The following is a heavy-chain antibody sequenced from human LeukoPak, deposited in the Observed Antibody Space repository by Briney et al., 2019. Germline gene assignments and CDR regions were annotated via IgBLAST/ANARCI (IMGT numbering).Heavy chain of an antibody. CDR2: ISGSGAST. CDR3: AKDGGYSYGFSVDY. V-gene: IGHV3-23*01. D-gene: IGHD5-18*01. CDR1: GSTFSSYA. Sequence: PGGSLRLSCAASGSTFSSYATSWVRQAPGKGLEWVSAISGSGASTYYADSVKGRFTIPRDNSKNTLYLQMNGLRAEDTAVYYCAKDGGYSYGFSVDYWGQGTLVTVSS. J-gene: IGHJ4*02.